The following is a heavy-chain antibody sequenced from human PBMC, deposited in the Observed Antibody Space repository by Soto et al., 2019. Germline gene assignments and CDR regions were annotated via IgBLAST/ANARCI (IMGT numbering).Heavy chain of an antibody. CDR2: INHNGVS. J-gene: IGHJ3*02. CDR1: GGSFSGYY. CDR3: ARRSPGRTYAFHI. D-gene: IGHD1-26*01. V-gene: IGHV4-34*01. Sequence: QVQLQQWGAGLLKPSETLSLTCAVDGGSFSGYYWTWIRQPPGKRLQWIGDINHNGVSNYNPPLESRVTISLDTSQNQFSLKLTSVSAADTAVFYCARRSPGRTYAFHIWGQGTVVTVSS.